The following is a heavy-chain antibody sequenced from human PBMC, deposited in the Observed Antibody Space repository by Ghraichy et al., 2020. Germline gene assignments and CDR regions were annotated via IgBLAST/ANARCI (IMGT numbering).Heavy chain of an antibody. J-gene: IGHJ3*02. V-gene: IGHV4-30-2*01. CDR1: GGSISSGGYS. CDR3: ARALEGDYAFDI. Sequence: SETLSLTCAVSGGSISSGGYSWSWIRQPPGKGLEWIGYIYHSGSTYYNPSLKSRVTISVDRSKNQFSLKLSSVTAADTAVYYCARALEGDYAFDIWGQGTMVTVSS. D-gene: IGHD2-21*02. CDR2: IYHSGST.